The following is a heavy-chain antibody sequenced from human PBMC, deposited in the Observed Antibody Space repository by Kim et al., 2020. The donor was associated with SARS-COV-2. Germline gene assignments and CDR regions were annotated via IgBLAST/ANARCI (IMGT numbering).Heavy chain of an antibody. CDR1: GFSFDNYA. D-gene: IGHD2-21*02. V-gene: IGHV3-23*01. CDR3: ARDDSTKYGSAGLPFDS. Sequence: GGSLRHSCAASGFSFDNYAMSWVRQAPGKGLEWVSAISSSGKSFYSDSVKGRFTISRDNSKRTVFLRMDSLRAEDTDLYYCARDDSTKYGSAGLPFDSWGQGTLVTVSS. CDR2: ISSSGKS. J-gene: IGHJ4*02.